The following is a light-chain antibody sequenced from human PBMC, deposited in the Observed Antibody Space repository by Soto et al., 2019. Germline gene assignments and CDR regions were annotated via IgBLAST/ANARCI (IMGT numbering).Light chain of an antibody. CDR2: DAS. Sequence: IVLTQSPATLSLSPGERATLSCRASQSVNSYLAWYQQAPGQAPRLLIYDASTRATGIPARFSGSGSGTDFTLTISRLEPEDFADYYCQQRSSGYTFGQGTKLEIK. CDR1: QSVNSY. CDR3: QQRSSGYT. J-gene: IGKJ2*01. V-gene: IGKV3-11*01.